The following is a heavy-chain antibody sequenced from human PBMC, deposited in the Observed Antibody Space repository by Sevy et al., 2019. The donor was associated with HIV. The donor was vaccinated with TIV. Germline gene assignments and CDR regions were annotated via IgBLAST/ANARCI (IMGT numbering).Heavy chain of an antibody. J-gene: IGHJ4*02. Sequence: GGSLRLSCAASGFTFKNHAMSWVRQAPGRGLEWVASISNSGTNIYYSDSVRGRFTISRDTAKNSLYLQMNSLRAEDTAVYYCARDLPPSATTVAHFDYWGQGTLVTVSS. CDR2: ISNSGTNI. CDR1: GFTFKNHA. D-gene: IGHD4-17*01. V-gene: IGHV3-48*03. CDR3: ARDLPPSATTVAHFDY.